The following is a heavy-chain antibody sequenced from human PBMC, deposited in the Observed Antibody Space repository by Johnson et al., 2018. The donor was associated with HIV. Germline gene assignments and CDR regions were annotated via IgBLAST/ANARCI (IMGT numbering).Heavy chain of an antibody. CDR1: GFTFSSYA. Sequence: QVQLVESGGGVVQPGRSLRLSCAASGFTFSSYAMHWVRQAPGKGLEWVAVISYDGSNKYYADSVKGRFTISRDNSKNTLYLQMNSLRAEETAVYYCARGRRDYYDTSGQGAFDIWGQGTMVTVSS. V-gene: IGHV3-30-3*01. J-gene: IGHJ3*02. D-gene: IGHD3-22*01. CDR3: ARGRRDYYDTSGQGAFDI. CDR2: ISYDGSNK.